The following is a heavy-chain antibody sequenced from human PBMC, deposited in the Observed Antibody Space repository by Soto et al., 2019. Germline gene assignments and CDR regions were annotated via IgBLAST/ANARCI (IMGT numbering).Heavy chain of an antibody. CDR1: GFTFSSYA. CDR3: AKVFYSGNKGYFDY. D-gene: IGHD1-26*01. J-gene: IGHJ4*02. V-gene: IGHV3-23*01. CDR2: IRGSTDNT. Sequence: GGSLRLSCTASGFTFSSYAMNWVRQAPGTGLEWVSAIRGSTDNTYYADTVKGRFTITGDNSKNALYLQMNSLRAEDTAVYYCAKVFYSGNKGYFDYWGQGTLVTVSS.